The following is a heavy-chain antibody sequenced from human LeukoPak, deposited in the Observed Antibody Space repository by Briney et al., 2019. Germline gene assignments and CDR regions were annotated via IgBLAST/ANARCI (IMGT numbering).Heavy chain of an antibody. CDR3: AKAGIAAAGFYYYMDV. CDR1: GFTFSSYA. Sequence: PGGSLRLSCAASGFTFSSYAMSWVRQAPGKGLEWVSAISGSGGSTYYADSVKGRFTISRDNSKNTLYLQMNSLRAEDTAVYYCAKAGIAAAGFYYYMDVWGKGTTVTVSS. V-gene: IGHV3-23*01. J-gene: IGHJ6*03. CDR2: ISGSGGST. D-gene: IGHD6-13*01.